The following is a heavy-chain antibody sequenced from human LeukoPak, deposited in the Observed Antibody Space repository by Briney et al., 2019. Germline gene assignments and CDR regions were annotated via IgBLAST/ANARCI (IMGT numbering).Heavy chain of an antibody. Sequence: SQTLSLTCTVSGVSISSGGHYWSWIRQHPGKGLEWIGYIYYNGNTYYNPSLKSRLTISIATSKNQFSLRLNPVTAADTAVYYCARGFYDDQSDAFDIWGQGTMVTVSS. CDR1: GVSISSGGHY. CDR3: ARGFYDDQSDAFDI. CDR2: IYYNGNT. J-gene: IGHJ3*02. D-gene: IGHD5/OR15-5a*01. V-gene: IGHV4-31*03.